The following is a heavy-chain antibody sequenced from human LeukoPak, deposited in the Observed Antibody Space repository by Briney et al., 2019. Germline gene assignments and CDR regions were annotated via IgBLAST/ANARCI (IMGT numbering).Heavy chain of an antibody. CDR3: AVVKVRRGRGPTYYFDY. J-gene: IGHJ4*02. Sequence: PSETLSLTCTVSGGSISSGGYYWSWIRQPPRKGLEWIGYIYHSGSTYYNPSLKSRVTTSVDRSKNQFSLKLSSVTAADTAVYYCAVVKVRRGRGPTYYFDYWGQGTLVTVSS. D-gene: IGHD2-15*01. CDR2: IYHSGST. V-gene: IGHV4-30-2*01. CDR1: GGSISSGGYY.